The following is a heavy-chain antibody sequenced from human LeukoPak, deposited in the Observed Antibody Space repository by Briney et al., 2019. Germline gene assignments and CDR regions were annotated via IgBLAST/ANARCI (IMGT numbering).Heavy chain of an antibody. V-gene: IGHV1-2*02. D-gene: IGHD1-26*01. CDR3: ARDMDSGPDFFDY. CDR2: LNPNSGGR. CDR1: GYTFTDYY. J-gene: IGHJ4*02. Sequence: GASVKVSCKASGYTFTDYYMHWVRQAPGQGLEWMGWLNPNSGGRNYAQKFQGRVTMTGDTSISTAYMELSRLRSDDTAVYYCARDMDSGPDFFDYWGLGTLVTVSS.